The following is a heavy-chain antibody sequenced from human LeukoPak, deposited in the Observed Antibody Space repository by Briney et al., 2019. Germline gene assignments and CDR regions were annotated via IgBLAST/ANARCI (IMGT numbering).Heavy chain of an antibody. CDR3: AKDRYCGGDCLIYGPFDY. Sequence: PGGSLRLSCAASGFTFSSYGMHWVRQAPGKGLEWVAVIWYDGSNKYYADSVKGRFTISRDNSKNTLYLQMNSLRAEDTAVYYCAKDRYCGGDCLIYGPFDYWGQGTLVTVSS. CDR2: IWYDGSNK. CDR1: GFTFSSYG. D-gene: IGHD2-21*02. J-gene: IGHJ4*02. V-gene: IGHV3-33*06.